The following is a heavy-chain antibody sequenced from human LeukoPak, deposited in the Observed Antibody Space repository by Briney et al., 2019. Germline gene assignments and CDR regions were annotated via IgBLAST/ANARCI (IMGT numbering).Heavy chain of an antibody. Sequence: GRSLRLSCAASGFTFDDDAMHWVRQAPGKGLEWVSGISWNSGSIAYADSVKGRFTISRDNAKNSLYLQMNSLRAEDTALYYCVKVRVLADFIHYAFDVWGQGTMVTVSS. CDR3: VKVRVLADFIHYAFDV. J-gene: IGHJ3*01. CDR2: ISWNSGSI. V-gene: IGHV3-9*01. CDR1: GFTFDDDA. D-gene: IGHD3-16*01.